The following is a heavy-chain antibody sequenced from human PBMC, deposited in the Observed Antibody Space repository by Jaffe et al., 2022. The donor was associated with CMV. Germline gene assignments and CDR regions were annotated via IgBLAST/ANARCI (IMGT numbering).Heavy chain of an antibody. CDR2: IIPIFGTA. Sequence: QVQLVQSGAEVKKPGSSVKVSCKASGGTFSSYAISWVRQAPGQGLEWMGGIIPIFGTANYAQKFQGRVTITADESTSTAYMELSSLRSEDTAVYYCAKRADCTNGVCSNGMDVWGQGTTVTVSS. J-gene: IGHJ6*02. CDR3: AKRADCTNGVCSNGMDV. V-gene: IGHV1-69*01. D-gene: IGHD2-8*01. CDR1: GGTFSSYA.